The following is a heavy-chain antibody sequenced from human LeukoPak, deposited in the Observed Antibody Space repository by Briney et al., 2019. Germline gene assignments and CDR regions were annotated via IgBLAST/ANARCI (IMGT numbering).Heavy chain of an antibody. CDR3: AKGGSDWSGYDYPFYY. CDR1: GFTFSSYG. J-gene: IGHJ4*02. D-gene: IGHD5-12*01. V-gene: IGHV3-30*18. Sequence: GSLRLSCAASGFTFSSYGMHWVRQAPGKGLEWVAVISYDGSNKYYADSVKGRFTISRDNSKNTLYLQMNSLRAEDTAVYYCAKGGSDWSGYDYPFYYWGEGTLVSVSS. CDR2: ISYDGSNK.